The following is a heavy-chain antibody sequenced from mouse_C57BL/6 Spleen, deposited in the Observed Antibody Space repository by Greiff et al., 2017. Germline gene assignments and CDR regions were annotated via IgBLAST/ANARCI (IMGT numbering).Heavy chain of an antibody. CDR3: ARRTGTSDYYFDY. V-gene: IGHV5-17*01. Sequence: EVKVVESGGGLVKPGGSLKLSCAASGFTFSDYGMHWVRQAPEKGLEWVAYISSGSSTIYYADTVKGRFTISRDTGKHTLLLQMTSLRSKDTDMCDCARRTGTSDYYFDYWGQGTTLTVSS. J-gene: IGHJ2*01. CDR2: ISSGSSTI. CDR1: GFTFSDYG. D-gene: IGHD4-1*01.